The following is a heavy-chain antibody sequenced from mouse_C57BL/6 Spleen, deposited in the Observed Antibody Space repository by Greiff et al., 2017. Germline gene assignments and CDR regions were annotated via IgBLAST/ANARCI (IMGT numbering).Heavy chain of an antibody. CDR2: IYPGCGGP. CDR1: GYAFTNYL. Sequence: QVQLQQSGAELVRPGTSVKVSCKASGYAFTNYLIEWVKQRPGQGLEWIGVIYPGCGGPTYNEKFKGKATLTADKSSSTAYMQLSSLTAEDSAVYFCARGGNWYFEVWGTGTTVTVSS. J-gene: IGHJ1*03. CDR3: ARGGNWYFEV. V-gene: IGHV1-54*01.